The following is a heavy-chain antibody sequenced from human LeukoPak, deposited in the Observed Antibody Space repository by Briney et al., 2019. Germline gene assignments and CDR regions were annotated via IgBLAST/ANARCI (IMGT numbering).Heavy chain of an antibody. Sequence: GASVKVSCKASGYTFTGYYMHWVRQAPGQGLEWMGWINPNSGGTNYAQKFQGRVTMTRDTSISTAYMELSRLRSDDTAVYYCARDPATKGSSSWYVLGGFDPWGQGTLVTVSS. CDR2: INPNSGGT. J-gene: IGHJ5*02. D-gene: IGHD6-13*01. CDR3: ARDPATKGSSSWYVLGGFDP. V-gene: IGHV1-2*02. CDR1: GYTFTGYY.